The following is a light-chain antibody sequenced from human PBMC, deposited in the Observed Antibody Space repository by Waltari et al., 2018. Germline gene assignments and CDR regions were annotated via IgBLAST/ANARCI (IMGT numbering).Light chain of an antibody. V-gene: IGKV3-20*01. CDR1: QSVSSSY. Sequence: EIVLTQSPGTLSLSPGERATLSCRASQSVSSSYLAWYQQKPGQAPRVLIHGAPSRASGIPDRFSGSWSGADLTLTFSRLEPEDCAVYYCQQYGSSPWTFGRGTKVEIK. CDR2: GAP. J-gene: IGKJ1*01. CDR3: QQYGSSPWT.